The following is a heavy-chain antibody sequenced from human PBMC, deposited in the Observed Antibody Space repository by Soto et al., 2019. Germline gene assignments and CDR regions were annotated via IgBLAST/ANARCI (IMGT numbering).Heavy chain of an antibody. D-gene: IGHD3-16*02. V-gene: IGHV1-18*04. J-gene: IGHJ4*02. CDR3: ARDYDYVWGTHRHTLYY. Sequence: QVQLVQSGTEVKKPGASVTVSCKTSGHTFSDYGITWVRQAPRQGLEWVGWISTYNGDTDYAQKFQGRVTMTTDTSTNTVSMEVRSLTSDDTAVYYCARDYDYVWGTHRHTLYYWGQGTLVTISS. CDR1: GHTFSDYG. CDR2: ISTYNGDT.